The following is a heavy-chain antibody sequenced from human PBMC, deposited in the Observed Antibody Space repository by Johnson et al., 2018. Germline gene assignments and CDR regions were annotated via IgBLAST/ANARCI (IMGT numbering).Heavy chain of an antibody. CDR1: GFTFSSYG. J-gene: IGHJ6*03. V-gene: IGHV3-30*18. CDR2: ISYDVSSK. D-gene: IGHD3-10*01. CDR3: AKVGAHYYYYIDV. Sequence: VQLVESGGGVVQTGRSLRLSCAAYGFTFSSYGMHWVRQAPGKGLEWVALISYDVSSKYYADSVKGRFTISRDNSKNTVYLQMDSLRAEDTAVYYCAKVGAHYYYYIDVWGKGTTVTVSS.